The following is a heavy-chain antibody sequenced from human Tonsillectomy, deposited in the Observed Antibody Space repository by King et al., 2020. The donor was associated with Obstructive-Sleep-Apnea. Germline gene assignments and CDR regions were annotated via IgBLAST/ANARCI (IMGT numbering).Heavy chain of an antibody. Sequence: QLQESGPGLVKPSETLSLTCTVSGGSISSYYWTWIRQPPGKGLEWIGYIYYSGSTNYNPSLKSRVTISVVTSKNQFSLKLSSVTAADTAVYYCARLRGEGTSGFHPFDYWGQGTLVTVSS. V-gene: IGHV4-59*01. D-gene: IGHD2-8*01. CDR2: IYYSGST. J-gene: IGHJ4*02. CDR3: ARLRGEGTSGFHPFDY. CDR1: GGSISSYY.